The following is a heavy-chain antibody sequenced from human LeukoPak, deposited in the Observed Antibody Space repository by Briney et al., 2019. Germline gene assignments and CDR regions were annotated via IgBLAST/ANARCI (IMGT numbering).Heavy chain of an antibody. CDR3: ARDYGYYYYMDV. CDR1: GGSIINYY. V-gene: IGHV4-4*07. Sequence: SETLSLTCTVSGGSIINYYWSGIRQPAGKGLEWLGRIYSSGSTNYNPSLQSRVTMSVDTSKNQVSLKLSSVTAADTAVYYCARDYGYYYYMDVWGNGTTVTVSS. CDR2: IYSSGST. J-gene: IGHJ6*03. D-gene: IGHD3-10*01.